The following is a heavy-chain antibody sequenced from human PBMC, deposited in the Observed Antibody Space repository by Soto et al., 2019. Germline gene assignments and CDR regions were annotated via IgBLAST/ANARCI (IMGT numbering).Heavy chain of an antibody. D-gene: IGHD1-26*01. Sequence: PGGSLRLSCAASGFTFSSYSMNWVRQAPGKGLEWVSYISSSSSTIYYADSVKGRFTISRDNAKNSLYLQMNSLRAEDTAVYYCARGRRTTPFDYWGQGTLVTVSS. CDR1: GFTFSSYS. CDR3: ARGRRTTPFDY. J-gene: IGHJ4*02. V-gene: IGHV3-48*01. CDR2: ISSSSSTI.